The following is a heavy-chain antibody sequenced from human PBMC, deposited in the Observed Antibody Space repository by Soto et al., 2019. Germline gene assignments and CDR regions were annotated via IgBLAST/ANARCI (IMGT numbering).Heavy chain of an antibody. Sequence: QVQLVQSGAEVKKPGSSVKVSCKASGGTFSSSAFSWVRQAPGQGLEWMGGIMPIFRTPDYAQKFQGRVTXTXDXXTSTAYMELSSLTSEDTGVYYCARDKARQQLGGNYYYIMDVWGQGTTVTVSS. J-gene: IGHJ6*02. D-gene: IGHD3-3*02. CDR2: IMPIFRTP. V-gene: IGHV1-69*05. CDR3: ARDKARQQLGGNYYYIMDV. CDR1: GGTFSSSA.